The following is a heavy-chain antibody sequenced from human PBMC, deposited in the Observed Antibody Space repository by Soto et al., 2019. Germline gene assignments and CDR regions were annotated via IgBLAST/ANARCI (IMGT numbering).Heavy chain of an antibody. J-gene: IGHJ4*02. CDR1: GGSISSYY. CDR3: ASTTYYYDSSGYSTFDY. CDR2: IYTSGST. Sequence: SETLSLTCTVSGGSISSYYWSWIRQPAGKGLEWIGRIYTSGSTNYNPSLKSRVTMSVDTSKNQFSLKLSSVTAADTAVYYCASTTYYYDSSGYSTFDYWGQGTLVTVS. D-gene: IGHD3-22*01. V-gene: IGHV4-4*07.